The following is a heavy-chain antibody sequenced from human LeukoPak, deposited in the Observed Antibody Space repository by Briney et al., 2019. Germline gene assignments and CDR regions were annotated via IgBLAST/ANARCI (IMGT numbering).Heavy chain of an antibody. CDR3: ASPPPRYSSSWYYFDY. V-gene: IGHV1-69*06. J-gene: IGHJ4*02. D-gene: IGHD6-13*01. CDR2: IIPIFGTA. CDR1: GGTFSSYA. Sequence: GASVKVSCKASGGTFSSYAISWVRQAPGQGLEWMGGIIPIFGTANYAQKFQGRVTITAGKSTSTAYMELSSLRSEDTAVYYCASPPPRYSSSWYYFDYWGQGTLVTVSS.